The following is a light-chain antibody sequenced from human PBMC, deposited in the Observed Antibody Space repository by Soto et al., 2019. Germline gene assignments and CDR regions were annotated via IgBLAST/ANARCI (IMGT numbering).Light chain of an antibody. J-gene: IGLJ1*01. CDR1: SSDVGGYNY. CDR3: SSYTSSSTRDV. Sequence: QSALTQPASVSGSPGQSITISCTGTSSDVGGYNYVSWYQQHPGTAPKLLIYDVSNRPSGVSNRFSGSKSGNTASLTISGLQAEDEADYYCSSYTSSSTRDVFGTGTKVTVL. CDR2: DVS. V-gene: IGLV2-14*01.